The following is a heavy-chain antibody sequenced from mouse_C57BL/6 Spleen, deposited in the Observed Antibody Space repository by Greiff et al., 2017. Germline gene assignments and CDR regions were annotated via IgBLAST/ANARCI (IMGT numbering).Heavy chain of an antibody. D-gene: IGHD1-1*01. Sequence: VQLQQPGTELVKPGASVKLSCKASGYTFTSYWMHWVKQRPGQGLEWIGNINPSNGGTNYNEKFNSKAKLTVDKSSSTAYMQLSSLTSEDSAVYCCAREKRTTDCFDCWGQGTSLTVSS. J-gene: IGHJ2*02. CDR1: GYTFTSYW. CDR2: INPSNGGT. CDR3: AREKRTTDCFDC. V-gene: IGHV1-53*01.